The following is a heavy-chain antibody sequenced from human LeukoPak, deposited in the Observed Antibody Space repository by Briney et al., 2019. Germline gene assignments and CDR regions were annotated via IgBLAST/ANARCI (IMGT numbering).Heavy chain of an antibody. J-gene: IGHJ4*02. V-gene: IGHV4-34*01. CDR1: GGSFSGYY. Sequence: SETLSLTRAVYGGSFSGYYWSWIRQPPGKGLEWIGEINHSGSTNYNPSLKSRVTISVDTSKNQFSLKLTSVTAADTAVYYCARADRYSSGWFTFDYWGQGTLVTVSS. CDR2: INHSGST. D-gene: IGHD6-19*01. CDR3: ARADRYSSGWFTFDY.